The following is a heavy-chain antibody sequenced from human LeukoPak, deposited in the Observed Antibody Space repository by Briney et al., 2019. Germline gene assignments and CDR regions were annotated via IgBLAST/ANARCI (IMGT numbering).Heavy chain of an antibody. CDR2: INNRGNYI. CDR3: AREDGVVGASSAFDY. Sequence: PGGSLRLSCAASGFTFSTYRMNWVRQAPGKGLEWVSSINNRGNYIYYADSVKGRFTISRDNAKNSLYLQMNSLRAEDTAVYYCAREDGVVGASSAFDYWGQGILVTVSS. V-gene: IGHV3-21*01. J-gene: IGHJ4*02. CDR1: GFTFSTYR. D-gene: IGHD1-26*01.